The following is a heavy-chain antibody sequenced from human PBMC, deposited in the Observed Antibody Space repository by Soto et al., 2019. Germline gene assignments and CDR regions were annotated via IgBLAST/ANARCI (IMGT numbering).Heavy chain of an antibody. D-gene: IGHD3-10*01. V-gene: IGHV1-69*12. CDR2: IIPIFGTA. Sequence: QVQLVQSGAEVKKPGSSVKVSCKASGGTFSSYAISWERQAPGQGLEWMGGIIPIFGTANYAQKFQGRVTITADESTSTAYMELSSLRSEDTAVYYCARMYYGSGSYYHNWFDPWGQGTLVTVSS. CDR3: ARMYYGSGSYYHNWFDP. CDR1: GGTFSSYA. J-gene: IGHJ5*02.